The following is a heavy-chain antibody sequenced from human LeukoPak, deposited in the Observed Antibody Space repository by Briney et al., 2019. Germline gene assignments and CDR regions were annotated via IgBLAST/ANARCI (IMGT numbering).Heavy chain of an antibody. CDR3: ARRGGGSWYSDKNWFDP. CDR2: IYPGDSDT. J-gene: IGHJ5*02. Sequence: GESLKISCKGSGYIFTSYWIGWVRQMPGKGLEWMGIIYPGDSDTRYSPSFQGQVTISADKSISTAYLQWSSLKASDTAMYYCARRGGGSWYSDKNWFDPWGQGTLVTVSS. D-gene: IGHD2-15*01. V-gene: IGHV5-51*01. CDR1: GYIFTSYW.